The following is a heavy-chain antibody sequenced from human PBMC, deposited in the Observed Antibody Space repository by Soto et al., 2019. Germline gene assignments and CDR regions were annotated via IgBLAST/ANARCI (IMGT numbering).Heavy chain of an antibody. D-gene: IGHD6-13*01. CDR1: GFTFSSYS. J-gene: IGHJ4*02. Sequence: EVQLVESGGGLVQPGGSLRLSCAASGFTFSSYSMNWVRQAPGKGLEWGSYISSSSSTIYYADSVKGRFIISRDNAKNSLYLQMNSLRDEDTAVYYCARETSIAAAGDNLHFDYWGQGTLVTVSS. CDR2: ISSSSSTI. V-gene: IGHV3-48*02. CDR3: ARETSIAAAGDNLHFDY.